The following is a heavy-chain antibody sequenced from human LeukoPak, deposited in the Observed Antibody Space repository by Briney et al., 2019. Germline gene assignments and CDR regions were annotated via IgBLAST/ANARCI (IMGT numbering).Heavy chain of an antibody. CDR3: ARASRTDYGGYWGVDYFDY. J-gene: IGHJ4*02. V-gene: IGHV1-2*02. CDR1: GYTFTGYY. D-gene: IGHD4-17*01. CDR2: INPNSGGT. Sequence: ASVKVSCKASGYTFTGYYMHWVRQAPGQGLEWMGWINPNSGGTNYAQKFQGRVTMTRDTSISTAYMELSRLRSDDTAVYYCARASRTDYGGYWGVDYFDYWGQGTLVTVSS.